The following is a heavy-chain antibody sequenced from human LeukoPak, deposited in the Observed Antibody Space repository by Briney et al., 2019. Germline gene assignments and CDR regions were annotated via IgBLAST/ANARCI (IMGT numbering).Heavy chain of an antibody. CDR1: GFTFSDYY. CDR3: ARGGSGFDY. CDR2: INHSGST. D-gene: IGHD3-10*01. Sequence: GSLRLSCAASGFTFSDYYMSWVRQAPGKGLEWIGEINHSGSTNYNPSLKSRVTISVDTSKNQFSLKLSSVTAADTAVYYCARGGSGFDYWGQGTLVTVSS. J-gene: IGHJ4*02. V-gene: IGHV4-34*01.